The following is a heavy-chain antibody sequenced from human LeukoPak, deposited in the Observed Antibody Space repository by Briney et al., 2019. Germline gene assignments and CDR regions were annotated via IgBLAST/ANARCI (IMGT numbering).Heavy chain of an antibody. J-gene: IGHJ4*02. Sequence: GRSLRLSCAASGFLFADYTIHWVRQAPGKGLEWVSGISWNGRSIGYADSVKGRFTISRDNARNSLYLQMNSLGSEDTALYYCAKDMVTRRSFGETYYFDYWGQGTLVTVSS. CDR3: AKDMVTRRSFGETYYFDY. CDR1: GFLFADYT. CDR2: ISWNGRSI. D-gene: IGHD3-10*01. V-gene: IGHV3-9*01.